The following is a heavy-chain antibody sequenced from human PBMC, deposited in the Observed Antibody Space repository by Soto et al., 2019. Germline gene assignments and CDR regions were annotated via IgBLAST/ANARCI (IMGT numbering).Heavy chain of an antibody. CDR2: INAGNGNT. Sequence: GASVKVSCQASGYTYTSYAMHWVRQAPGQRLEWMGWINAGNGNTKYSQKFQGRVTITRDTSASTAYMELSSLRSEDTAVYYCARGGSTLLYYYDSSGPRLLKYWGQGTLVTVSS. V-gene: IGHV1-3*01. D-gene: IGHD3-22*01. J-gene: IGHJ4*02. CDR1: GYTYTSYA. CDR3: ARGGSTLLYYYDSSGPRLLKY.